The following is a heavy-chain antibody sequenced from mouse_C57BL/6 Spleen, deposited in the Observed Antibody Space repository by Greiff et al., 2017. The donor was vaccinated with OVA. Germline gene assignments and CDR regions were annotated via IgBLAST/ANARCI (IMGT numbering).Heavy chain of an antibody. CDR2: ISDGGSYT. J-gene: IGHJ2*01. CDR3: ARAPYGNYQYYFDY. V-gene: IGHV5-4*01. Sequence: EVQGVESGGGLVKPGGSLKLSCAASGFTFSSYAMSWVRQTPEKRLEWVATISDGGSYTYYPDNVKGRFTISRDNAKNNLYLQMSHLKSEDTAMYYCARAPYGNYQYYFDYWGQGTTLTVSS. CDR1: GFTFSSYA. D-gene: IGHD2-1*01.